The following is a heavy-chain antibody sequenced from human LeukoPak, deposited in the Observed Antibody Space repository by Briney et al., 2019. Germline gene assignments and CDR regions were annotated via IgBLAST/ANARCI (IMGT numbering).Heavy chain of an antibody. CDR2: IYHSGST. Sequence: MSSETLSLTCTVSGYSISSGYYWGWIRQPPGKGLEWIGSIYHSGSTYYNPSLKSRVTISVDTSKNQFSLKLSSVTAADTAVYYCASTIVVVPAASVDYWGQGTLVTVSS. J-gene: IGHJ4*02. CDR1: GYSISSGYY. CDR3: ASTIVVVPAASVDY. V-gene: IGHV4-38-2*02. D-gene: IGHD2-2*01.